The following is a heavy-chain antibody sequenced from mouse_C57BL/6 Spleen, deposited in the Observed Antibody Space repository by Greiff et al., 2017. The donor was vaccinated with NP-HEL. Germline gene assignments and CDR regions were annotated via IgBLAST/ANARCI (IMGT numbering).Heavy chain of an antibody. CDR3: AGSLITTVVANFDY. V-gene: IGHV1-15*01. J-gene: IGHJ2*01. CDR1: GYTFTDYE. Sequence: QVQLQQSGAELVRPGASVTLSCKASGYTFTDYEMHWVKQTPVHGLEWIGAIDPDTGGTAYNQKFKGKAILTAEKSSSTAYMELRSLTSADSAVCYSAGSLITTVVANFDYWGQGTTLTVSS. D-gene: IGHD1-1*01. CDR2: IDPDTGGT.